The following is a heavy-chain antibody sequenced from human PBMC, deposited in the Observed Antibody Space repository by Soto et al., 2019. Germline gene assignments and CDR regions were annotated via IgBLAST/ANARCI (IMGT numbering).Heavy chain of an antibody. J-gene: IGHJ4*02. D-gene: IGHD2-21*01. Sequence: GSLRLSCAASGFTFSNYAMSWVRQAPGKGLEWVSSISTSGVVTYYADSVKGRFTISRDISKNTVYLQMNSLRAEDSAVYYCARGRSAYGFADSWGQGTLVTVSS. CDR3: ARGRSAYGFADS. CDR1: GFTFSNYA. V-gene: IGHV3-23*01. CDR2: ISTSGVVT.